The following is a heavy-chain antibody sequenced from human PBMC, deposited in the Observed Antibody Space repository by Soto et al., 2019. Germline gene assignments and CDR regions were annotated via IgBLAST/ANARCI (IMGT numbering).Heavy chain of an antibody. CDR3: ARPRTTETSSLAY. CDR1: GESFSGYY. CDR2: INHSGST. V-gene: IGHV4-34*01. D-gene: IGHD4-17*01. Sequence: QVQLQQWGAGLLKPSETLSLTCAVYGESFSGYYWTWIRQPPGKGLEWIGEINHSGSTKYNPSLKSRVTISVDTSKNQFSLNLRSVTAADTAVFYCARPRTTETSSLAYWGQGTLVTVSS. J-gene: IGHJ4*02.